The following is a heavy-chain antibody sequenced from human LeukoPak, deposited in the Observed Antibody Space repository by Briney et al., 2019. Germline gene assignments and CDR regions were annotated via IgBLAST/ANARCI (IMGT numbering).Heavy chain of an antibody. CDR2: INVSGGST. D-gene: IGHD2-2*01. V-gene: IGHV3-23*01. Sequence: TGGSLRLSCAASGFTFSNYAMSWVRQAPGKGLEWVSGINVSGGSTFYADSVRGRFTISRDNSKNTLYLQMNSLRAEDTAVYYCAKDQYCTSTSCYVGYWGQGTLVTVSS. CDR3: AKDQYCTSTSCYVGY. CDR1: GFTFSNYA. J-gene: IGHJ4*02.